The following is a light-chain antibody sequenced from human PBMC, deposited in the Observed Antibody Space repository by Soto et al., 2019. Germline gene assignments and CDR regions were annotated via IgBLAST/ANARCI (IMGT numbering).Light chain of an antibody. J-gene: IGLJ3*02. CDR1: NSNVGKNT. Sequence: QSVLTQPPSASGTPGQRVTISCSGANSNVGKNTENWYQQFPGTSPRLLFEGNIQRPSGVPDRFSGSKSANSASLAISGLKSEDEADYYCAAWDDGLNGWLFGGGTKLTVL. V-gene: IGLV1-44*01. CDR3: AAWDDGLNGWL. CDR2: GNI.